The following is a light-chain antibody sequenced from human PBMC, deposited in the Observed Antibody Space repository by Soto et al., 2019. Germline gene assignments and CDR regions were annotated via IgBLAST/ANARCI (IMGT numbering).Light chain of an antibody. CDR3: GSFGGGTTVI. CDR2: EVI. CDR1: GSDVGAYNY. J-gene: IGLJ2*01. Sequence: QSALTQSPSASGIRGQSVTISCSGTGSDVGAYNYLFWYQHHPGKAPKLIIYEVIKRPSGVPDRFSGYTSGTTASLPVSGLQTEDEAVYYCGSFGGGTTVIFGGGTKVTVL. V-gene: IGLV2-8*01.